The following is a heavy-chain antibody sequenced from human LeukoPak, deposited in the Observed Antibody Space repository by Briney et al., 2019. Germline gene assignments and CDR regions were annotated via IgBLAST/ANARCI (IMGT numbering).Heavy chain of an antibody. D-gene: IGHD6-19*01. CDR1: GFTFSTYG. CDR3: ARDTLRGYSSGFIPDY. Sequence: GRSLRLSCAASGFTFSTYGMHWVCQAPGKGLEWVAGVLFDGSNEYYADSVKGRFTVSRDNSKNTLYLQMTSLRAEDTAVYYCARDTLRGYSSGFIPDYWGQGTLVIVSS. CDR2: VLFDGSNE. J-gene: IGHJ4*02. V-gene: IGHV3-33*01.